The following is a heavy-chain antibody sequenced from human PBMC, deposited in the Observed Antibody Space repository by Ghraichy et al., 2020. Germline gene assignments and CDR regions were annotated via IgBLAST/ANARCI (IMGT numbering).Heavy chain of an antibody. D-gene: IGHD3-9*01. CDR2: ISSSSSYI. CDR3: ARDKSDILTGYYDY. V-gene: IGHV3-21*01. CDR1: GFTFSTYS. J-gene: IGHJ4*02. Sequence: GALRLSCAASGFTFSTYSINWVRQAPGKGLEWVSSISSSSSYIYYADSVKGRFTISRDNAKNSLYLQMNSLRAEDTAVYYCARDKSDILTGYYDYWGQGTLVTVSS.